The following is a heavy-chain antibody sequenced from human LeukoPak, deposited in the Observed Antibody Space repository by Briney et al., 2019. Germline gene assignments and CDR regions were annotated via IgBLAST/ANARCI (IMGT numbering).Heavy chain of an antibody. V-gene: IGHV1-24*01. Sequence: ASVKVSCKVSGYTLTELSMHWVRQAPGKGLEWMGGFDPEDGETIYAQKFQGRVTMTEDTSTDTAYMELSSLRSEDTAVYYCATESTSCQDGGGSCYSPTRYGMDVWGQGTTVTVSS. CDR1: GYTLTELS. CDR3: ATESTSCQDGGGSCYSPTRYGMDV. D-gene: IGHD2-15*01. CDR2: FDPEDGET. J-gene: IGHJ6*02.